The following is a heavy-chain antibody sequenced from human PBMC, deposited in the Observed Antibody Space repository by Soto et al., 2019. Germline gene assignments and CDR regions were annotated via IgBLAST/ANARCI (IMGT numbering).Heavy chain of an antibody. CDR3: AKDWTYCTGDCYSLFHLNC. CDR1: GFTFSNYW. V-gene: IGHV3-74*01. Sequence: PGGSLRLSCVASGFTFSNYWMHWVRQAPGKGLVQVSCINSDGRNTTYTDSVKGRCTISRDNAKNTLYLHMHGLRAEDTTVYYYAKDWTYCTGDCYSLFHLNCWGQGTLVTVSS. J-gene: IGHJ4*02. D-gene: IGHD2-21*02. CDR2: INSDGRNT.